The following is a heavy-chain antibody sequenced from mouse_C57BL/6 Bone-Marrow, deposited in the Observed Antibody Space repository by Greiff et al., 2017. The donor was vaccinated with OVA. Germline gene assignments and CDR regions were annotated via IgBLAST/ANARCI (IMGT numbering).Heavy chain of an antibody. Sequence: QVQLQQPGAELVKPGASVKLSCKASGYTFTSYWITWVKQRPGQGLEWIGDIYPGSGSTNYNEKFKSKATLTVDTSSSTAYMQLSSLTSENSAVYYCARRNYYGSSYLDYWGQGTTLTVSS. D-gene: IGHD1-1*01. CDR1: GYTFTSYW. CDR3: ARRNYYGSSYLDY. V-gene: IGHV1-55*01. J-gene: IGHJ2*01. CDR2: IYPGSGST.